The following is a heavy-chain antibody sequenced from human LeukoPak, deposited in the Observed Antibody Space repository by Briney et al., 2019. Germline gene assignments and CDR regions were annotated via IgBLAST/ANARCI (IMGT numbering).Heavy chain of an antibody. Sequence: SETLSLTCTVSGYSISSGYYWGWIRQPPGKGLEWTGSIYHSGSTYYNPFLKSRVTISVDTSKNQFSLKLSSVTAADTAVYYWARGILRLRNDAFDIWGQGKMVTVSS. V-gene: IGHV4-38-2*02. CDR2: IYHSGST. J-gene: IGHJ3*02. D-gene: IGHD2-21*01. CDR1: GYSISSGYY. CDR3: ARGILRLRNDAFDI.